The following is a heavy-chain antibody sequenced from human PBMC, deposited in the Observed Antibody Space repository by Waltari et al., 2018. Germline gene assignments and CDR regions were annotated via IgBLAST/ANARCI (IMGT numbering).Heavy chain of an antibody. D-gene: IGHD6-13*01. CDR3: AGHIGVSGTRGFDF. CDR1: GASISSGNW. J-gene: IGHJ4*02. Sequence: QVQLQESGPGLVRPSETLSLTCAVSGASISSGNWWSWVRQPPGKGLEGIGEIYHTGATYYSPARQSRVTTSVDKSKNHRSLKVESVTAAYTAVYYCAGHIGVSGTRGFDFGGQGTLVTVSS. V-gene: IGHV4-4*02. CDR2: IYHTGAT.